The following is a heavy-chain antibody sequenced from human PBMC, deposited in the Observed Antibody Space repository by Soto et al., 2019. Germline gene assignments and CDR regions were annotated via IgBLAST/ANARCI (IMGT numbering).Heavy chain of an antibody. J-gene: IGHJ6*02. V-gene: IGHV1-69*12. D-gene: IGHD2-15*01. CDR2: IIPIFGTA. Sequence: QVQPVQSGAEVKKPRSSVKVSCKAPGGTFSSYAISWVRQAPGQGLEWMGGIIPIFGTANYAKKFQGRVTITADESTSTAYLELSSLRSEDTAVYYCATPGSPLDYYYGMDVWGQGTTVTVSS. CDR1: GGTFSSYA. CDR3: ATPGSPLDYYYGMDV.